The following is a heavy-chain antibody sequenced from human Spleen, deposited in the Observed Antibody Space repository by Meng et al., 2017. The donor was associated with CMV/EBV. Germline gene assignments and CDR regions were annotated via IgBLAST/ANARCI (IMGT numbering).Heavy chain of an antibody. D-gene: IGHD1-26*01. CDR1: GFSFSTYG. CDR2: ISYDGSNR. V-gene: IGHV3-30*19. J-gene: IGHJ4*02. CDR3: ARATDNGSFDY. Sequence: LSCAASGFSFSTYGMHWVRQAPGKGLEWVAIISYDGSNRYYADSVKGRFTISRDNSKNTLYLQMNSLRTEDTALYYCARATDNGSFDYWGQGTLVTVSS.